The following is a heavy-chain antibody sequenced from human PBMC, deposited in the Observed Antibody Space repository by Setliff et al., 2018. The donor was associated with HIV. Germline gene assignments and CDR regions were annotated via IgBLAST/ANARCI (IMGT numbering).Heavy chain of an antibody. CDR2: ISGSGGST. CDR3: AKDGISGGAYPPYYFDY. V-gene: IGHV3-23*01. J-gene: IGHJ4*01. CDR1: GFTFNTYA. Sequence: GGSLRLSCAASGFTFNTYAMSWVRQAPGKGLEWVSVISGSGGSTFYADSVKGRFTISRDNSKNTLYLLMNGLRVEDTAVYYCAKDGISGGAYPPYYFDYWGHGTLVTVSS. D-gene: IGHD2-15*01.